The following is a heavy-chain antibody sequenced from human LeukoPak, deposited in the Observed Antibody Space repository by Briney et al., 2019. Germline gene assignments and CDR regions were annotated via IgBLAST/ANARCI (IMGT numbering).Heavy chain of an antibody. D-gene: IGHD2-2*01. CDR1: GYTLTSYY. CDR2: INPSGGNT. CDR3: AKLIVVVPAATYYFDY. V-gene: IGHV1-46*01. J-gene: IGHJ4*02. Sequence: GASVKVSCKASGYTLTSYYMHWVRQAPGQGLEWMGIINPSGGNTSYTQKFQGRVTMTRDMSTSTVYMELSSLRSEDTAVYYCAKLIVVVPAATYYFDYWGQGTLVTVSS.